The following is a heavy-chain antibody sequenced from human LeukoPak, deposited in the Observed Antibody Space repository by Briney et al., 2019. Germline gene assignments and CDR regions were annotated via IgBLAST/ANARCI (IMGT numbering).Heavy chain of an antibody. J-gene: IGHJ3*02. V-gene: IGHV3-23*01. Sequence: GGSLRLSCAASGFTFSSYAMSWVRQAPGKGLEWVSTISYSGGSTYHADSVKGRFAISRDSSKNTLYLQMNGLGGEDTAVYYCAKDDGGSPPDAFDIWGQGTLVTVSS. D-gene: IGHD3-10*01. CDR2: ISYSGGST. CDR1: GFTFSSYA. CDR3: AKDDGGSPPDAFDI.